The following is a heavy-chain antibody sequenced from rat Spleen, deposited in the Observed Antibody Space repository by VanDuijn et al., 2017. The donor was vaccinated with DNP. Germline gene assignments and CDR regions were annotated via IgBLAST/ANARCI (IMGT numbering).Heavy chain of an antibody. Sequence: EVQLVETGGGLVQPGRSLKLSCVASGFTFKTYWMFWVRQAPGKGLEWVASINPDGASTYYLDSVKGRFTISRDNAKSTLYLQMDSLRSEDTATYYCATQHSANYYDAPYAMDVWGQGTSVTVSS. V-gene: IGHV5-58*01. J-gene: IGHJ4*01. D-gene: IGHD1-12*01. CDR2: INPDGAST. CDR1: GFTFKTYW. CDR3: ATQHSANYYDAPYAMDV.